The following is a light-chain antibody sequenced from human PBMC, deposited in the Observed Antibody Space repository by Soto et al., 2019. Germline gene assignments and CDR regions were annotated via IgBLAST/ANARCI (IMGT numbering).Light chain of an antibody. J-gene: IGKJ5*01. V-gene: IGKV2-28*01. Sequence: DIVMTQSPLSLPVTPGEPASISCRSSQSLLHSNGYNYLDWYLQKPGQSPQLLIYLGSNRASGVPERFSGSGSGTDFTLKITRVEAEDVGVYYCMQALQTPITFGQWTRLEIK. CDR2: LGS. CDR1: QSLLHSNGYNY. CDR3: MQALQTPIT.